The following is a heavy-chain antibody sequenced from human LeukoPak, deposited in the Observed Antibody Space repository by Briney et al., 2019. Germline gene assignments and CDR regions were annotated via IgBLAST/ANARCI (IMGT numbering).Heavy chain of an antibody. CDR1: GGSISNYY. J-gene: IGHJ4*02. CDR2: IYETGHT. CDR3: ARHALRGGFDS. D-gene: IGHD5-12*01. Sequence: KSSETLSLTCTVSGGSISNYYWSWIRQPPGKGLEWIAYIYETGHTGYNPSLKTRVTIPLDTSKNQFSLKLNSVTAADTAVYYCARHALRGGFDSWGQGTLVAVSS. V-gene: IGHV4-59*08.